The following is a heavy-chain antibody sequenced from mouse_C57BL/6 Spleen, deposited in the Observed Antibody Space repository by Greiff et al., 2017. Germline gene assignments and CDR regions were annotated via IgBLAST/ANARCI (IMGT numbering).Heavy chain of an antibody. CDR2: IYPGDGDT. V-gene: IGHV1-80*01. CDR3: ARQGLYYDGSSYDELGDYYAMDY. Sequence: QVQLQQSGAELVKPGASVKISCKASGYAFSSYWMNWVKQRPGKGLEWIGQIYPGDGDTNYNGKFKGKATLTADKSSSTAYMQLSSLTSEDSAVYFCARQGLYYDGSSYDELGDYYAMDYWGQGTSVTVSS. J-gene: IGHJ4*01. CDR1: GYAFSSYW. D-gene: IGHD1-1*01.